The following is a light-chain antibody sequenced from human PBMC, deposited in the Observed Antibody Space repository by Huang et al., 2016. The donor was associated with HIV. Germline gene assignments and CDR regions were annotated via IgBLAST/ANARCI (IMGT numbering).Light chain of an antibody. Sequence: GDRVTITCRASQSIDSYLAWYQQNTGKAPKLLIYDASSLDSGVPSRFSGSGSGTEFTLTISSLQPDNFATYYCQQYHSYPGTFGQGTKVEIK. CDR2: DAS. CDR1: QSIDSY. J-gene: IGKJ1*01. CDR3: QQYHSYPGT. V-gene: IGKV1-5*01.